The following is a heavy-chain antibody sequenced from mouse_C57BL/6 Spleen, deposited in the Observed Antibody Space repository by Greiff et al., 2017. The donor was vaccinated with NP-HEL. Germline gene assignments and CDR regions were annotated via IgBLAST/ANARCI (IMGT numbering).Heavy chain of an antibody. J-gene: IGHJ2*01. CDR3: AREELVYYFDY. V-gene: IGHV1-76*01. CDR1: GYTFTDYY. CDR2: IYPGSGNT. D-gene: IGHD4-1*01. Sequence: QVQLQQSGAELVRPGASVKLSCKASGYTFTDYYINWVKQRPGQGLEWIARIYPGSGNTYYNEKFKGKATLTAEKSSSTAYMQLSSLTSEDSAVYFCAREELVYYFDYWGQGTTLTVSS.